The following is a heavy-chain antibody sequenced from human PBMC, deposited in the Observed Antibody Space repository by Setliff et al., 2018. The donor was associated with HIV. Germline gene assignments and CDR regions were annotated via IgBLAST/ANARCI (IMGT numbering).Heavy chain of an antibody. D-gene: IGHD2-2*01. J-gene: IGHJ3*01. CDR3: ARHICGTTACYAVDV. V-gene: IGHV4-59*11. Sequence: PSETLSLTCTVSGDSITGRWLSWIRQPPGKGLEWTGNIYHNGFANYNPSLKSRLTISVDTSKNQVSLTLGSVTPADTAVYYCARHICGTTACYAVDVWGPGTMVTVSS. CDR2: IYHNGFA. CDR1: GDSITGRW.